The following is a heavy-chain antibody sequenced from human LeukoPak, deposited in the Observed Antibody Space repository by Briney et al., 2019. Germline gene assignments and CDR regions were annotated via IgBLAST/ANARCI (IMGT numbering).Heavy chain of an antibody. D-gene: IGHD3-22*01. Sequence: GGSLRLSCAASGFTLSSYWMHWVRQAPGKGLMWVSRIKSDGRTNYADSVKGRFTISRDNAKNTVSLQMNSLRAEDTGVYYCARAPSEIGGYYPEYFRHWGQGTLVIVSS. CDR2: IKSDGRT. J-gene: IGHJ1*01. CDR1: GFTLSSYW. V-gene: IGHV3-74*01. CDR3: ARAPSEIGGYYPEYFRH.